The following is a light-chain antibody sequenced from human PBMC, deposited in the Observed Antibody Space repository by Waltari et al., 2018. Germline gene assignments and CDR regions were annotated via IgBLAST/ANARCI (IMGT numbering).Light chain of an antibody. CDR3: HQTYRVPWT. CDR1: QTITNY. J-gene: IGKJ1*01. CDR2: TAS. V-gene: IGKV1-39*01. Sequence: DIQMTQSPSSLSASVGDRVTITCRASQTITNYLAWYQQRPGTAPKLLIYTASSLQPGVPSRFSGSWSGTEFTLTITSLQPEDFATYFCHQTYRVPWTFGQGTKVEIK.